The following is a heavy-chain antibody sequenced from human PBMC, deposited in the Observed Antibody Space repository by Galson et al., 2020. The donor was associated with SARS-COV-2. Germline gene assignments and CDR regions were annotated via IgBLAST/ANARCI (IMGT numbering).Heavy chain of an antibody. CDR3: ARSPPASTSGTSIYFDY. D-gene: IGHD3-10*01. CDR2: LDTSSTYI. V-gene: IGHV3-21*01. CDR1: GFAFSSYT. J-gene: IGHJ4*02. Sequence: GGSLRLSCAASGFAFSSYTMNWVRQAPGKGLEWVASLDTSSTYIYHADSLKGQFTISRDNAENSLYLQMNSLRAEDTAVYYCARSPPASTSGTSIYFDYWGQGTQVTVSS.